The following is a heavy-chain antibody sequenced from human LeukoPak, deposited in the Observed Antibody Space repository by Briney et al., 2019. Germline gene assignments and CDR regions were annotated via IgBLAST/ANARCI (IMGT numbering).Heavy chain of an antibody. V-gene: IGHV3-23*01. CDR2: ISGSGGST. CDR1: GFTFSSYA. J-gene: IGHJ4*02. CDR3: ARGGIQVSGIDEFDY. Sequence: GGSLGLSCAASGFTFSSYAMSWVRQAPGKGLEWVSGISGSGGSTYYADSVKGRFTITRDNSKNTLYLQMNSLRAGDTAVYYCARGGIQVSGIDEFDYWGQGTLVTVSS. D-gene: IGHD6-19*01.